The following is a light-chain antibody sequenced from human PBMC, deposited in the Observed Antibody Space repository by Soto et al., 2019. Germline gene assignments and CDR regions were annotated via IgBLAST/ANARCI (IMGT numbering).Light chain of an antibody. Sequence: IVLTQSPAALSVSPGEGATLSCRASQSVSTNLAWYQQKPGQPPRLLIYGASTRATGVPARFSGSGSGTEFTLTISSMQSEDVAVYYCQQYNAWPSRTFGQGTK. CDR3: QQYNAWPSRT. CDR1: QSVSTN. CDR2: GAS. V-gene: IGKV3-15*01. J-gene: IGKJ2*02.